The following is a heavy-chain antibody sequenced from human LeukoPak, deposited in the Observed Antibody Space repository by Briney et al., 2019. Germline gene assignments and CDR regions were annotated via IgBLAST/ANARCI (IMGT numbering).Heavy chain of an antibody. CDR3: AKAPEYDYGDYKFDP. Sequence: PGGSLRLSCAASGFTFSSYAMSWVRQAPGKGLEWVSAISGSGGSTYYADSVKGRFTISRDNSKNTLYLQMNSLRAEDTAVYYCAKAPEYDYGDYKFDPWGQGTLVTVFS. CDR1: GFTFSSYA. CDR2: ISGSGGST. J-gene: IGHJ5*02. D-gene: IGHD4-17*01. V-gene: IGHV3-23*01.